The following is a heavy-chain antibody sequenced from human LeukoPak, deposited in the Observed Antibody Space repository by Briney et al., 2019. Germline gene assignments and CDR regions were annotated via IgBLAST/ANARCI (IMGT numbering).Heavy chain of an antibody. CDR2: IYPGDSDT. Sequence: GESLKISCKGSGYSFTSYWIGSVRQMPGKGPEWMGIIYPGDSDTRYSPSFQGQVTISADKSISTAYLQWSSLKASDTAMYYCARQMDYGDYANWFDPWGQGTLVTVSS. J-gene: IGHJ5*02. D-gene: IGHD4-17*01. V-gene: IGHV5-51*01. CDR1: GYSFTSYW. CDR3: ARQMDYGDYANWFDP.